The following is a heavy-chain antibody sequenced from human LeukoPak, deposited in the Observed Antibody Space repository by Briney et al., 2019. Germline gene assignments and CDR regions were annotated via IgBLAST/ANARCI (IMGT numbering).Heavy chain of an antibody. D-gene: IGHD3-3*01. J-gene: IGHJ5*02. CDR2: ISSSSSYI. V-gene: IGHV3-21*01. Sequence: GGSLRLSCAASGFTFSSYSMNWVRQAPGKGREWVSSISSSSSYIYYADSVKGRFTISRDNAKNSLYLQMNSLRAEDTAVYYCARDPTIFGVVIVENWFDPWGQGTLVTVSS. CDR3: ARDPTIFGVVIVENWFDP. CDR1: GFTFSSYS.